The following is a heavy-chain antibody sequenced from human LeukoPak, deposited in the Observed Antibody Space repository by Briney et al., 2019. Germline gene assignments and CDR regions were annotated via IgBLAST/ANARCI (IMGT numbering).Heavy chain of an antibody. CDR1: GGSIRSVTYY. V-gene: IGHV4-31*03. CDR2: IYYSGST. D-gene: IGHD3-10*01. Sequence: SQTLSLTCTVTGGSIRSVTYYWGWIRQHPGKGPEWVGLIYYSGSTYYNPSLKSRITILQDTSENQFSLKLTSVTAADTAVYYCARWRFDGGDHVFDYWGQGTLVTVSS. J-gene: IGHJ4*02. CDR3: ARWRFDGGDHVFDY.